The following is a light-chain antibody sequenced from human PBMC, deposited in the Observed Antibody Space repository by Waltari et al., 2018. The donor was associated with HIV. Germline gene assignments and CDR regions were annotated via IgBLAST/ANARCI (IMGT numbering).Light chain of an antibody. CDR2: SND. CDR1: SSNIGSNT. J-gene: IGLJ3*02. Sequence: SVLTQPPSASGTPGQRVTISCSGSSSNIGSNTVNWYQQLPGTAPKLLIYSNDHRPSGGPDRFSGSKSGTSASLAISGLQSEDEADYYCATWDDSLNGRVFGGGTKLTVL. CDR3: ATWDDSLNGRV. V-gene: IGLV1-44*01.